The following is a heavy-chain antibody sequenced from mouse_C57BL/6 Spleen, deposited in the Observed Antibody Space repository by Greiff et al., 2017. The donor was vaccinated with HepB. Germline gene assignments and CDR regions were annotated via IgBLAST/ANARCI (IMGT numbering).Heavy chain of an antibody. CDR2: ISSGSSTI. Sequence: EVMLVESGGGLVKPGGSLKLSCAASGFTFSDYGMHWVRQAPEKGLEWVAYISSGSSTIYYADTVKGRFTISSDNAKNTLFLQMTSLRSEDTAMYYCARGTYYDYDSWFAYWGQGTLVTVSA. V-gene: IGHV5-17*01. J-gene: IGHJ3*01. D-gene: IGHD2-4*01. CDR1: GFTFSDYG. CDR3: ARGTYYDYDSWFAY.